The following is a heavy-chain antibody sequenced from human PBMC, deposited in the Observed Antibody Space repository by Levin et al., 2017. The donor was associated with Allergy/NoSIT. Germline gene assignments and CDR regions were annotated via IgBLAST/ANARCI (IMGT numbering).Heavy chain of an antibody. CDR1: GGSISSSSYY. CDR3: ARVVVAATPPPDAFEI. V-gene: IGHV4-39*01. Sequence: SQTLSLTCTVSGGSISSSSYYWGWIRQPPGKGLEWIGSIYYSGSTFYNPSLKSRVTISVDTSKKQFSLKLSSVTAADAAVYYCARVVVAATPPPDAFEIWGQGTMVTVSS. CDR2: IYYSGST. J-gene: IGHJ3*02. D-gene: IGHD2-15*01.